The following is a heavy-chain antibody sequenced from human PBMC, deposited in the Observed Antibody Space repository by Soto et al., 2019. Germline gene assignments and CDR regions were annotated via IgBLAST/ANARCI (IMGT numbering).Heavy chain of an antibody. CDR2: IHGSGVST. J-gene: IGHJ4*02. CDR1: GFTFSSYA. Sequence: GGSLRLSCAASGFTFSSYAMRWVRQAPGKGLQWVPGIHGSGVSTYYGDSVKGRFTISRDNSKNTVYLQMNSLRAEDTAVYYCASDPSRMPTLTSVDYVCPGTLVTVFS. CDR3: ASDPSRMPTLTSVDY. D-gene: IGHD4-17*01. V-gene: IGHV3-23*01.